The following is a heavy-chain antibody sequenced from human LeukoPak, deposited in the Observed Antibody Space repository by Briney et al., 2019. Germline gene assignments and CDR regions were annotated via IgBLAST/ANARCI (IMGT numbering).Heavy chain of an antibody. CDR2: INRDGSKN. D-gene: IGHD2-21*02. CDR3: ARDSSPYCGDDCYFDAFDL. V-gene: IGHV3-7*03. J-gene: IGHJ3*01. Sequence: GGSLRLSFSASEFPFCSYWMTWVRPAPGKGLEWVANINRDGSKNHFLDSVKGRFTISRDNAKNFLYLQMNSLRAEDTAVYFCARDSSPYCGDDCYFDAFDLWGQGTMVTVSS. CDR1: EFPFCSYW.